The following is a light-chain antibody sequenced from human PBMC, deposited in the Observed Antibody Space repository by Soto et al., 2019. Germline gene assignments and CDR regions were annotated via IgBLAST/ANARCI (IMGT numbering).Light chain of an antibody. Sequence: EILMTQSPASLSVSPGETATLYRRASHSLNTALAWYQHKPGQAPRLLLYVSSTRATGVPPRFSGGGSGTEFTLTISSLQSEDSAIYYCQQYKSWPPITFGQGTRLEIK. CDR1: HSLNTA. V-gene: IGKV3-15*01. CDR2: VSS. J-gene: IGKJ5*01. CDR3: QQYKSWPPIT.